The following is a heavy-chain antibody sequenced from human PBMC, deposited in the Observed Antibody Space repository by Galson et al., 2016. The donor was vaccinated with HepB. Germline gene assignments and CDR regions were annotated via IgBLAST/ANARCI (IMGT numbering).Heavy chain of an antibody. D-gene: IGHD4-17*01. CDR2: IYYSGNT. Sequence: TLSLTCTVSGDSISSGDYYWSWIRQHPGKGLEWIGSIYYSGNTHYKPSLKSRVIISVDTSKNQFSLKLTSVTAADTAVYYCARVKGVGMTTVNTLDYWGQGTLVTVSS. V-gene: IGHV4-31*03. CDR1: GDSISSGDYY. CDR3: ARVKGVGMTTVNTLDY. J-gene: IGHJ4*02.